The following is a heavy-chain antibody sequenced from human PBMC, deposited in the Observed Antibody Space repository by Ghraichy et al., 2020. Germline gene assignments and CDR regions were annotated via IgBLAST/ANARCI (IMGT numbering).Heavy chain of an antibody. CDR1: GFTFSSYS. CDR3: ARPWIQLWSWGMIGY. Sequence: GESLNISCAASGFTFSSYSMNWVRQAPGKGLEWVSYISSSSSTIYYADSVKGRFTISRDNAKNSLYLQMNSLRDEDTAVYYCARPWIQLWSWGMIGYWGQGTLVTVSS. D-gene: IGHD5-18*01. J-gene: IGHJ4*02. V-gene: IGHV3-48*02. CDR2: ISSSSSTI.